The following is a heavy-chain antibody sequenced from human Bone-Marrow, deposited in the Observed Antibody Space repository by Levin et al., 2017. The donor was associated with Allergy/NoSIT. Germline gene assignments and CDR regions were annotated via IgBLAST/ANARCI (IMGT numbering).Heavy chain of an antibody. Sequence: GESLKISCTASGSTFTSYPIHWVRQAPGQGLEWMGWINTKTGKPTYAQGFTGRLLFSLDTSVSTTYLQISSLKSEDTAVYYCARVWGERALGLWGQGTMVTVSS. J-gene: IGHJ3*01. D-gene: IGHD1-26*01. CDR2: INTKTGKP. V-gene: IGHV7-4-1*02. CDR3: ARVWGERALGL. CDR1: GSTFTSYP.